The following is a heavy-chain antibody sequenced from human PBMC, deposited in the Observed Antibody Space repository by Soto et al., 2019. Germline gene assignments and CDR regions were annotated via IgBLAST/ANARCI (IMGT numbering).Heavy chain of an antibody. CDR2: MSFDGNHQ. CDR1: GFTINRND. Sequence: QVHLVESGGGVVQPGGSLRLSCAASGFTINRNDMYWVRQAPGKGLEWVAVMSFDGNHQHYADSVKGRFTISRDNSKNTLSLEMNSLRRDDTAVYYCASCERFPREGVDYYALDVWGQGTTVIVSS. J-gene: IGHJ6*02. V-gene: IGHV3-30*03. CDR3: ASCERFPREGVDYYALDV. D-gene: IGHD3-3*01.